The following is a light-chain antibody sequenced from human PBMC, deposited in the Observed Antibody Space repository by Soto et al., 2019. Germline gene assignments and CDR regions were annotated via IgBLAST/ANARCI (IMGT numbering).Light chain of an antibody. CDR2: AVN. V-gene: IGLV2-8*01. CDR1: SSDVGGYQY. CDR3: SSYAGSNNYV. J-gene: IGLJ1*01. Sequence: QSALTQHPSASGSPGQSVTISCTGTSSDVGGYQYVSWYQQYPGKAPKLMIYAVNKRPSGVPDRFSGSRSGNTASLTVSGLQAEDEADYYCSSYAGSNNYVFGTGTKVTVL.